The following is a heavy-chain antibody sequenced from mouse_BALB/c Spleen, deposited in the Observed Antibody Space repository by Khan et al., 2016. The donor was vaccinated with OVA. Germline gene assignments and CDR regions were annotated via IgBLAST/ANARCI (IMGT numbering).Heavy chain of an antibody. CDR2: IWGGGGT. CDR1: GFSLSRYN. J-gene: IGHJ4*01. Sequence: QVQLQQSGPGLVAPSQSLSITCTVSGFSLSRYNIHWVRQPPGKGLEWLGMIWGGGGTDYNSTLKSRLSISKDNSKSQVFLKMNSLQTDDTAMYYCARAYYRYDGYYAMDYWGQRTSVTVSS. CDR3: ARAYYRYDGYYAMDY. D-gene: IGHD2-14*01. V-gene: IGHV2-6-4*01.